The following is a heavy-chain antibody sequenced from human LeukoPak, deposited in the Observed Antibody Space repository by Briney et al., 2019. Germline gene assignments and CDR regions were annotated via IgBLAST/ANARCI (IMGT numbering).Heavy chain of an antibody. CDR1: GGSISSGSYY. Sequence: SETLSLTCTVSGGSISSGSYYWSWIRQPAGKGLEWIGRIYTSGSTNYNPSLKSRVTISVDTSKNQFSLKLSSVTAADTAVYFCARRPDSGSYKNFDYWGQGTLVIVSS. CDR2: IYTSGST. V-gene: IGHV4-61*02. D-gene: IGHD1-26*01. CDR3: ARRPDSGSYKNFDY. J-gene: IGHJ4*02.